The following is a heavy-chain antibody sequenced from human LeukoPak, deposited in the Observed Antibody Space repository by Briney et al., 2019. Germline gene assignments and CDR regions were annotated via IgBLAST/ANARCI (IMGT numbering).Heavy chain of an antibody. CDR3: ARDSGSSWREGLNY. V-gene: IGHV3-21*01. D-gene: IGHD6-13*01. CDR2: ISSSDYI. CDR1: TFTFSSDS. Sequence: GGSLRLSCAASTFTFSSDSMNWVRQAPGKGLEWVSSISSSDYIYYADSVKGRFTISRDNAKNSLYLQMNSLTVEDSAVYYCARDSGSSWREGLNYWGQGTLVTVSS. J-gene: IGHJ4*02.